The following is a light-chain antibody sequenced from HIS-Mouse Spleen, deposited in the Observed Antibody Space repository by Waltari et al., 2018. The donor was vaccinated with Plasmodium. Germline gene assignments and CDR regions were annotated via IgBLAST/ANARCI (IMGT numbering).Light chain of an antibody. J-gene: IGKJ1*01. V-gene: IGKV1-39*01. CDR2: AAS. CDR1: QSISSY. CDR3: QQNYNTWT. Sequence: DIQMTQSPSSLSASVGDRVTITCRASQSISSYLNWYQQKPGKAPTLLIYAASSLQSGVPSRVSGSGSWTDFTLTISSLQPEDFATYYCQQNYNTWTFGQGTKVEIK.